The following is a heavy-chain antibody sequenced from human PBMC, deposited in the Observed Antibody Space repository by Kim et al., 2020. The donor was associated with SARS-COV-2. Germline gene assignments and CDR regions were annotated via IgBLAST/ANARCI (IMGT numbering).Heavy chain of an antibody. Sequence: DPVKGRFTISRDNAKNSLYLQMNSRRAEDTAVYYCASPSSYCSSTSCYVFWGQGTLVTVSS. J-gene: IGHJ4*02. D-gene: IGHD2-2*01. CDR3: ASPSSYCSSTSCYVF. V-gene: IGHV3-11*03.